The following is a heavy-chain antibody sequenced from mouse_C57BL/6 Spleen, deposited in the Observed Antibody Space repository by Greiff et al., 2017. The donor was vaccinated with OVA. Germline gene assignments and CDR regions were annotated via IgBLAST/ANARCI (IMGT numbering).Heavy chain of an antibody. CDR1: GYTFTSYW. V-gene: IGHV1-64*01. Sequence: QVQLQQPGAELVKPGASVKLSCKASGYTFTSYWMHWVKQRPGQGLEWIGMIHPNSGSTNYNEKFKSKATLTVDKSSSTAYMQLSSLTSEDSAVYYCARGYGSSSWYLDVWGTGTTVTVSS. D-gene: IGHD1-1*01. CDR3: ARGYGSSSWYLDV. J-gene: IGHJ1*03. CDR2: IHPNSGST.